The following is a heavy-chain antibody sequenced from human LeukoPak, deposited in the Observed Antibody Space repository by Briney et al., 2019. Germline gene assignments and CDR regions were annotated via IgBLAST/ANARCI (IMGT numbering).Heavy chain of an antibody. V-gene: IGHV3-53*01. J-gene: IGHJ6*03. CDR1: GFTVSSNY. D-gene: IGHD5-24*01. Sequence: PGGSLRLSCAASGFTVSSNYMSWVRQAPGKGLEWVSVIYSGGSTYYADSVKGRFTISRDNSKNTLYLQMNSLRAEDTAVYYCARRTEIHYMDVWGKGTTVIVSS. CDR3: ARRTEIHYMDV. CDR2: IYSGGST.